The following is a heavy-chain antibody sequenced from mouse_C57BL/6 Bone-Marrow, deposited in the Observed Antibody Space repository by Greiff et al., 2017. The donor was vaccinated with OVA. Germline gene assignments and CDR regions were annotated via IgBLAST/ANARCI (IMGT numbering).Heavy chain of an antibody. D-gene: IGHD1-1*01. V-gene: IGHV1-15*01. Sequence: VKLVESGAELVRPGASVTLSCKASGYTFTDYEMHWVKQTPVHGLEWIGAIDPETGGTAYNQKFKGKAILTADKSSSTAYMELRSLTSEDSAVYYCTRSDITTVVPFAYWGQGTLVTVSA. J-gene: IGHJ3*01. CDR3: TRSDITTVVPFAY. CDR1: GYTFTDYE. CDR2: IDPETGGT.